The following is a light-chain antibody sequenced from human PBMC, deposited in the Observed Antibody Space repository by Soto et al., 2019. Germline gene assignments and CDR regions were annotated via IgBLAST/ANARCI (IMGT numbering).Light chain of an antibody. J-gene: IGKJ4*01. CDR1: QGISSA. Sequence: AIQLTQSPSSLSASVGDRVTITCRESQGISSALAWYQQKRGKAPKVXIYAASTLQSGVPSRFSGSGSGTDFTLTISCLQSEDFATYYCQQYYSYTLTFGGGTKVDIK. CDR3: QQYYSYTLT. V-gene: IGKV1-13*02. CDR2: AAS.